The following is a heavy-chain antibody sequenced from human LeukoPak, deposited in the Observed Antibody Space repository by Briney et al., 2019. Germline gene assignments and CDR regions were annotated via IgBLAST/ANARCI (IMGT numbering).Heavy chain of an antibody. V-gene: IGHV5-51*01. Sequence: GASPLISCATSGSIITNYWFGWVRRLPGKGLEFMGMINHDDSDTRYSPSFKGQVTISADKSFSTSSLQLNTLTASDTAMYYCARQATTEFIDNRFGAKGQGALVTVFS. CDR1: GSIITNYW. CDR3: ARQATTEFIDNRFGA. CDR2: INHDDSDT. J-gene: IGHJ5*02. D-gene: IGHD1-26*01.